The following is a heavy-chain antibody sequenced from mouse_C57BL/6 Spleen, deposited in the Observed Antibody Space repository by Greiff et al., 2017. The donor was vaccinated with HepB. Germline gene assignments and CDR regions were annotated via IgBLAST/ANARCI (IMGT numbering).Heavy chain of an antibody. CDR1: GYTFTDYE. J-gene: IGHJ3*01. CDR3: TSMGYSKGFAY. CDR2: IDHETGGT. V-gene: IGHV1-15*01. Sequence: VKLQQSGAELVRPGASVTLSCKASGYTFTDYEMHWVSQTPVQGLEWIGAIDHETGGTAYTQKFKGKAILTADKSSSTAYMELRSLTSEDSAVYYCTSMGYSKGFAYWGQGTLVTVSA. D-gene: IGHD2-5*01.